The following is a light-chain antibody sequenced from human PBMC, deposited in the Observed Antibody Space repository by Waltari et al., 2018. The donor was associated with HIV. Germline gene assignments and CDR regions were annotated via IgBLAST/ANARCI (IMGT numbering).Light chain of an antibody. CDR2: GTS. J-gene: IGKJ2*01. CDR3: QRFHNSRYT. Sequence: DIVLDQSPGTLSFSPGERATFSGRAIQSISPFYLAWYQQRPGQAPRLLIYGTSTRVTGIPDRFIGTGSGTDFTLTITRLEPEDVAVYYCQRFHNSRYTFGQGTKLEI. CDR1: QSISPFY. V-gene: IGKV3-20*01.